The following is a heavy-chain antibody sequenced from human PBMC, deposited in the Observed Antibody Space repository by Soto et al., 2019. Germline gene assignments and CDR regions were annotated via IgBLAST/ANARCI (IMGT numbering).Heavy chain of an antibody. V-gene: IGHV3-7*01. CDR2: IKQDGGEE. CDR1: GFTFSDYS. Sequence: EVQLVESGGGLVQPGGSLRLSCVASGFTFSDYSMSWVRQSPGKGLEGVANIKQDGGEEDYVDSVKGRLTISRDNAKNSLHLQMNSLRAEDTAVYYCARIYYESRGPTKYRAFDFWGQGTMVTVSS. J-gene: IGHJ3*01. D-gene: IGHD3-22*01. CDR3: ARIYYESRGPTKYRAFDF.